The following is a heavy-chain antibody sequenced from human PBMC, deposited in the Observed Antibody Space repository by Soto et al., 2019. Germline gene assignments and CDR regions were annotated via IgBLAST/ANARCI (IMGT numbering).Heavy chain of an antibody. CDR2: ISSSSTYI. V-gene: IGHV3-21*01. J-gene: IGHJ6*02. D-gene: IGHD3-3*01. Sequence: DVQLVESGGGLVKPGGSLRLSCAASGFTFSRYTINWVRQAPGKGLEWVSSISSSSTYIYYADSVKGRFTISRDNARNSLYLQMNSLGVDDTAVYYWGRDRVFGVVPQAYGMDVWGQETTVTVAS. CDR3: GRDRVFGVVPQAYGMDV. CDR1: GFTFSRYT.